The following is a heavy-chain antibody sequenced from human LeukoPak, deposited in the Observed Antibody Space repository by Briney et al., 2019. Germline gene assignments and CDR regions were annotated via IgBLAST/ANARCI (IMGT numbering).Heavy chain of an antibody. CDR3: ARDGGRGYSYGYYYYYMDV. D-gene: IGHD5-18*01. CDR2: IIPIFGTA. V-gene: IGHV1-69*06. Sequence: ASVKVSCKASGGTFSSYAISWVRQAPGQGLEWMGGIIPIFGTANYAQKFQGRVTITADKSTSTAYMELGSLRSEDTAVYYCARDGGRGYSYGYYYYYMDVWGKGTTVTISS. CDR1: GGTFSSYA. J-gene: IGHJ6*03.